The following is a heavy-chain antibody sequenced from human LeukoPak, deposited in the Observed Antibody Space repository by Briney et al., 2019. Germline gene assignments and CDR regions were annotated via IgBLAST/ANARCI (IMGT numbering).Heavy chain of an antibody. CDR1: GGTFSSYA. D-gene: IGHD4-17*01. V-gene: IGHV1-69*13. Sequence: ASVKVSCKASGGTFSSYAISWVRQAPGQGLEWMGGIIPIFGTANYAQKFQGRVTITADESTSTAYMELSSLRSEDTAVYYCARGDDDDYGDYVGKIAHYWGQGTLVTVSS. CDR3: ARGDDDDYGDYVGKIAHY. J-gene: IGHJ4*02. CDR2: IIPIFGTA.